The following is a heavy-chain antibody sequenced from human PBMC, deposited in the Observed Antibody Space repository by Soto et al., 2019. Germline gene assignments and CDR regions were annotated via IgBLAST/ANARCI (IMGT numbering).Heavy chain of an antibody. CDR3: ARASDAGSYDFWSGYPIGFDY. Sequence: ASVKVSCKASGYTFTSYGISWVRQAPGQGLEWMGWISAYNGNTNYAQKLQGRVTMTTDTSTSTAYMELRSLRSDDTAVYYCARASDAGSYDFWSGYPIGFDYWGQGTLVTVSS. V-gene: IGHV1-18*04. D-gene: IGHD3-3*01. CDR1: GYTFTSYG. J-gene: IGHJ4*02. CDR2: ISAYNGNT.